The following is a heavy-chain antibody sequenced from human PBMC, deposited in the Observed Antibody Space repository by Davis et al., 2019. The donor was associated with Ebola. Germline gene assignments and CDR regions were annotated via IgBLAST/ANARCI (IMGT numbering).Heavy chain of an antibody. Sequence: GESLKISCAASRLTFSSYAMSWVRQAPGKGLEWVAVISNDGSNKYYADSVKGRFTISRDNSKNTLYLQMNSLKTEDTAVYYCTSRDQVTRAGYWGQGTLVTVSS. CDR3: TSRDQVTRAGY. V-gene: IGHV3-30*03. J-gene: IGHJ4*02. CDR2: ISNDGSNK. CDR1: RLTFSSYA. D-gene: IGHD4-17*01.